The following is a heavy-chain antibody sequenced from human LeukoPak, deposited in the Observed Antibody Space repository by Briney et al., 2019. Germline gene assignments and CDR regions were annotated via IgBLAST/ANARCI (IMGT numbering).Heavy chain of an antibody. CDR2: IIPIFGTA. V-gene: IGHV1-69*13. J-gene: IGHJ4*02. CDR3: ASSWFGGGPFGY. CDR1: GGTFSSYA. D-gene: IGHD3-16*01. Sequence: SVKVSCKASGGTFSSYAISWVRQAPGQGLEWMGGIIPIFGTANYAQKFQGRVTITADESTSTAYMELSSLRSEDTAVYYCASSWFGGGPFGYRGRGTLVTVSS.